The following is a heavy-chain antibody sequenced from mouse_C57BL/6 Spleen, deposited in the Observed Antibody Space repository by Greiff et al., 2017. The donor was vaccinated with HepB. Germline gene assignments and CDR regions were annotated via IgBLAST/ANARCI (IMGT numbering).Heavy chain of an antibody. V-gene: IGHV1-85*01. CDR2: IYPRDGST. J-gene: IGHJ3*01. D-gene: IGHD2-2*01. CDR3: ARSTMVTTGAY. CDR1: GYTFTSYD. Sequence: VKLVESGPELVKPGASVKLSCKASGYTFTSYDINWVKQRPGQGLEWIGWIYPRDGSTKYNEKFKGKATLTVDTSSSTAYMELHSLTSEDSAVYFCARSTMVTTGAYWGQGTLVTVSA.